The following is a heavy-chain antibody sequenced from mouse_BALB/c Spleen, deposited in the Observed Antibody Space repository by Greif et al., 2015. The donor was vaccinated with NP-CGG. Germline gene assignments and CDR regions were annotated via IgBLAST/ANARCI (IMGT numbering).Heavy chain of an antibody. D-gene: IGHD2-1*01. CDR1: GFTFRSYA. J-gene: IGHJ1*01. Sequence: EVKLVESGGGLVKPGGSLKLSCAASGFTFRSYAMSWVRQTPEKRLEWVASISSGGSTYYPDSVKGRFTISRDNARNILYLQMSSLRSEDTAMYYCARGIYYGNYVYWYFDVWGAGTTVTVSS. V-gene: IGHV5-6-5*01. CDR2: ISSGGST. CDR3: ARGIYYGNYVYWYFDV.